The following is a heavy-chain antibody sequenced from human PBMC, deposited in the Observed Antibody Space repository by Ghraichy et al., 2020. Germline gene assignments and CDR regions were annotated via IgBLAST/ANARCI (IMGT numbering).Heavy chain of an antibody. CDR1: GFTFDDYA. CDR3: AKDGVTMVRGVIGP. CDR2: ISWNSGSI. Sequence: GGSLRLSCAASGFTFDDYAMHWVRQAPGKGLEWVSGISWNSGSIGYADSVKGRFTISRDNAKSSLYLQMNSLRAEDTALYYCAKDGVTMVRGVIGPWGQGTLVTVSS. D-gene: IGHD3-10*01. J-gene: IGHJ5*02. V-gene: IGHV3-9*01.